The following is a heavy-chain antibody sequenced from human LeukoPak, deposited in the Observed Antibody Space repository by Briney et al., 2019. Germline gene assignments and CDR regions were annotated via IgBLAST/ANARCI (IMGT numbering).Heavy chain of an antibody. CDR1: GFSLSATGVG. CDR3: AHNIVGGYNYGGPSDAFDI. Sequence: ESGLTLVKPTQTLTLTCTYSGFSLSATGVGVGWIRQPPGKALAWLALLYWDDDEPNRPSLRSTLTISKENSKHQVVLTMTNMDPVDTATYYCAHNIVGGYNYGGPSDAFDIGGQGTIVTVPA. D-gene: IGHD5-18*01. CDR2: LYWDDDE. J-gene: IGHJ3*02. V-gene: IGHV2-5*02.